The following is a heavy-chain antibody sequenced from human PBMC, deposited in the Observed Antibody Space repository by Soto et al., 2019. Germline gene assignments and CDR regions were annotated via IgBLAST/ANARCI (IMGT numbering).Heavy chain of an antibody. Sequence: QVQLQESGPGLVKPSDTLSLTCAVSGFSMRSTNWWGWIRQPPGEGLEWIGYIYSGGGTSYNTSLKSRVTMSVDPSKNQFSMRLSSVTAVDTAVYYCAGEFYHASESYSPVDWGQGILVTVSS. V-gene: IGHV4-28*07. J-gene: IGHJ4*02. CDR2: IYSGGGT. CDR1: GFSMRSTNW. D-gene: IGHD3-10*01. CDR3: AGEFYHASESYSPVD.